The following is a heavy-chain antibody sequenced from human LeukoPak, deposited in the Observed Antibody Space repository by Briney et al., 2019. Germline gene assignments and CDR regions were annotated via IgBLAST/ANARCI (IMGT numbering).Heavy chain of an antibody. Sequence: PSETLSLTCTVSGGSISSDYWSWIRQPPGKGLEWIGYIYYSGITNYNPSLKSRVTISVDTSKNQFSLKLSSVTAADTAVYYCARLHYDSSGYYYFDYWGQGTLVTVFS. V-gene: IGHV4-59*08. CDR1: GGSISSDY. J-gene: IGHJ4*02. CDR2: IYYSGIT. CDR3: ARLHYDSSGYYYFDY. D-gene: IGHD3-22*01.